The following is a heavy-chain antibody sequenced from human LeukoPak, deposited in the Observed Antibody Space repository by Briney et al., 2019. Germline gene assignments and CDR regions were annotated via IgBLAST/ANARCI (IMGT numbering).Heavy chain of an antibody. CDR2: ISDSGSAI. Sequence: GGSLRLSCAASGFTFSIFEMNWVRQAPGKGLEWVSYISDSGSAIYYAGSVKGRLTISRDNAKNSLYLQMNSLRVDDTAIYYCARKKTRGLDYWGQGTLVTVSS. CDR1: GFTFSIFE. CDR3: ARKKTRGLDY. V-gene: IGHV3-48*03. J-gene: IGHJ4*02. D-gene: IGHD3-10*01.